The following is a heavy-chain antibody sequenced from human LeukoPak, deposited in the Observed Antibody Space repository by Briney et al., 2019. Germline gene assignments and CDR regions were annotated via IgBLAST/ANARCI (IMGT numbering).Heavy chain of an antibody. CDR2: ISSGGGTT. CDR1: GFTFSSYA. V-gene: IGHV3-23*01. Sequence: GGSLRLSCAASGFTFSSYAMNWVRQAPGKGLEWVSGISSGGGTTYYADSVKGRFTISRDNSKNTLYLQMNSLRAEDTAVYYCAKGEEGRIQRVDYWGQGTLVTVSS. CDR3: AKGEEGRIQRVDY. D-gene: IGHD1-26*01. J-gene: IGHJ4*02.